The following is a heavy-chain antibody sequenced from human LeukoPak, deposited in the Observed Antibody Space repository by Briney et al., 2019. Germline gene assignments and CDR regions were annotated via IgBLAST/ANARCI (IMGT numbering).Heavy chain of an antibody. Sequence: QSGGSLRLSCAASGFTFSSYAMSWVRQAPGKGLEWVSAISGSGGSTYYADSVKGRFTISRDSAKNSVYLQMNSLKAEDTAIYYCARDSGYGDFRYWGHGTLVTVSS. CDR1: GFTFSSYA. V-gene: IGHV3-23*01. CDR2: ISGSGGST. D-gene: IGHD4-17*01. J-gene: IGHJ4*01. CDR3: ARDSGYGDFRY.